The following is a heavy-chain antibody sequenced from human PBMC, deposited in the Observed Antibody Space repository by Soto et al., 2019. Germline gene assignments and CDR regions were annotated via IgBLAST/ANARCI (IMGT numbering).Heavy chain of an antibody. J-gene: IGHJ4*02. V-gene: IGHV3-30*18. D-gene: IGHD6-19*01. Sequence: QVQLVESGGGVVQPGGSLRLSCAASGFTFSDYGFHWVRQAPGKGLEWVAVTSYGGSNTYYADSVKGRFTISRDNSRSALFLQMNSLRAEDTAVYFCAKDWGRFHENGGWYPMDSWGQGTLVSVSS. CDR3: AKDWGRFHENGGWYPMDS. CDR2: TSYGGSNT. CDR1: GFTFSDYG.